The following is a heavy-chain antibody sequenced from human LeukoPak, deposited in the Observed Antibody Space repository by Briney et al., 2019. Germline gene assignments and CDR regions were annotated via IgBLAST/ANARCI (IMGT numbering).Heavy chain of an antibody. CDR1: GFTFSNAW. Sequence: GGSLRLSCAASGFTFSNAWMSWVRQAPGKGLEWVGRIKSKTDGETTDYAAPVKGRFTISRDDSKNTLYLQMNSLKTEDTAVYYCTTCHYYYYYMNVWGKGTTVTVSS. V-gene: IGHV3-15*01. CDR2: IKSKTDGETT. CDR3: TTCHYYYYYMNV. J-gene: IGHJ6*03.